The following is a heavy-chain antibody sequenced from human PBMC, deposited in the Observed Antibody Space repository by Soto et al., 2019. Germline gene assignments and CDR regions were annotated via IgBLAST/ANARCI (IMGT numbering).Heavy chain of an antibody. V-gene: IGHV6-1*01. D-gene: IGHD6-19*01. Sequence: SQTLSLTCAISGDSVSGRSAGWNWIRQSPSRGLEWLGRTYYRSRWYNEYAVSVKSRISINPDTSKNHFSLQLNSVTPDDTAVYYCARDHDHSSGWYGIDFWGQGTLVTVS. CDR2: TYYRSRWYN. CDR3: ARDHDHSSGWYGIDF. CDR1: GDSVSGRSAG. J-gene: IGHJ4*02.